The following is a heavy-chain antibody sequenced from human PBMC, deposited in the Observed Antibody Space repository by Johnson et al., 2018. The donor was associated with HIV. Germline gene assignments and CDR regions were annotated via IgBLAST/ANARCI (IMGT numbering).Heavy chain of an antibody. CDR3: ARDLSGWTFGGVIESEAFDI. V-gene: IGHV3-7*01. Sequence: MLLVESGGGLVQPGGSLRLSCVVSGFTFSSYWMSWVRQAPGKGLEWVANIKQDGSEKHYVDSVKGRFIISRDNAKNSLYLQMNSLRAEYTAVYYCARDLSGWTFGGVIESEAFDIWGQGTMVTVSS. CDR1: GFTFSSYW. J-gene: IGHJ3*02. D-gene: IGHD3-16*02. CDR2: IKQDGSEK.